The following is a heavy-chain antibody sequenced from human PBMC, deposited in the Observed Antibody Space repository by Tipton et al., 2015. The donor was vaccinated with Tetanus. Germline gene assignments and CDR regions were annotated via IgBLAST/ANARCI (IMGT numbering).Heavy chain of an antibody. CDR3: AKDDVSSLYTGSFDS. D-gene: IGHD6-13*01. Sequence: QLVQSGGGLIQPGGSLRLSCAASGFNYRTNAMIWARQAPGKGLEWVSAISGSGEGKFYADSVKGRFTISRDNSKNTVFLQMNSPRADDTAVYFCAKDDVSSLYTGSFDSWGQGTQVTVSS. CDR2: ISGSGEGK. J-gene: IGHJ4*02. V-gene: IGHV3-23*04. CDR1: GFNYRTNA.